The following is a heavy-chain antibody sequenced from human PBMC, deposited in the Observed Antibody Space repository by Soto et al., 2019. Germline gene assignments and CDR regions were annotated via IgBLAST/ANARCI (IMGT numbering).Heavy chain of an antibody. Sequence: GGSLRLSCAASGFTVSSNYMSCVRQAPGKGLEWVSVIYSGGSTYYADSVKGRFTISRDNSKNTLYLQMNSLRAEDTAVYYCARDVTGIAEAAARYAFSIWGQGTMVT. CDR2: IYSGGST. CDR3: ARDVTGIAEAAARYAFSI. V-gene: IGHV3-66*01. J-gene: IGHJ3*02. D-gene: IGHD6-13*01. CDR1: GFTVSSNY.